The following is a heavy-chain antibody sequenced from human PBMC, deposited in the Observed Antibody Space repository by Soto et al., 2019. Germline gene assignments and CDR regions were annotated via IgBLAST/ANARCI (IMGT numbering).Heavy chain of an antibody. CDR3: AKDEAAAAGPLIDY. Sequence: GGSLTLSCAASGFTFSSYAMSWVRQAPGKGLEWVSAISGSGGSTYYADSVKGRFTISRDNSKNTLYLQMNSLRAEDTAVYYCAKDEAAAAGPLIDYWGQGTLVTVSS. V-gene: IGHV3-23*01. CDR1: GFTFSSYA. CDR2: ISGSGGST. J-gene: IGHJ4*02. D-gene: IGHD6-13*01.